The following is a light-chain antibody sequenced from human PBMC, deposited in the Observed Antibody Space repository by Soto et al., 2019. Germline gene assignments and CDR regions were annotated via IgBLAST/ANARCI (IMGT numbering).Light chain of an antibody. CDR2: SNS. CDR1: SSSIGGNT. Sequence: QSVLTQPPSASGTPGQRVTISCSGSSSSIGGNTVNWYQQLPGTAPKLLIYSNSQRPSGVPDRFSRSKSGTSASLAISGLQSDDEADYYCAAWDDSLKGVLFGGGTKVTVL. V-gene: IGLV1-44*01. J-gene: IGLJ2*01. CDR3: AAWDDSLKGVL.